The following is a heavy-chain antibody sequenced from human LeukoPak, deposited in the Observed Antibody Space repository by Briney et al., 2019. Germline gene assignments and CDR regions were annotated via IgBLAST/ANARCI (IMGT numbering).Heavy chain of an antibody. D-gene: IGHD5-24*01. V-gene: IGHV4-38-2*02. CDR1: GYPIGLDYY. Sequence: SETLSLTCKVSGYPIGLDYYWVWIRQAPGRGLQWIGGFHRGRIQYNSALKSRVTISIDSSKNQFSLRMWPVTAADTAFYLCARAPSSYESGNGYPNLGWLDPWGQGALVTVSS. CDR2: FHRGRI. CDR3: ARAPSSYESGNGYPNLGWLDP. J-gene: IGHJ5*02.